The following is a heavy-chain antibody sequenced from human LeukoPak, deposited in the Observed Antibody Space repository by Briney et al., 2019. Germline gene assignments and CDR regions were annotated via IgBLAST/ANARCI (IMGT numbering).Heavy chain of an antibody. D-gene: IGHD6-6*01. CDR1: GGSISSYY. Sequence: SETLSLTCTVSGGSISSYYWSWIRQPAGKGLEWIGRIYTSGSTNYNPSLKSRVTMSVDTSKNQFSLKLSSVTAADTAVYYCARGRYDSSSSREGYYYYYMDVWGKGTTVTVSS. CDR3: ARGRYDSSSSREGYYYYYMDV. CDR2: IYTSGST. V-gene: IGHV4-4*07. J-gene: IGHJ6*03.